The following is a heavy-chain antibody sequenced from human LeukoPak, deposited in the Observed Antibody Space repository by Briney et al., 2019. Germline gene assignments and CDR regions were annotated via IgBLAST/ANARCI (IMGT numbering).Heavy chain of an antibody. J-gene: IGHJ4*02. V-gene: IGHV4-59*01. CDR3: ARVRYFDWFLAPFDY. CDR1: GGSISSYY. CDR2: IYYSGST. Sequence: SETLSLTCTVSGGSISSYYWSWIRQPPGKGLEWIGYIYYSGSTNYNPSLKSRVTISVDTSKNQFSLKLSSVTAADTAVYYCARVRYFDWFLAPFDYWGRGTLVTVSS. D-gene: IGHD3-9*01.